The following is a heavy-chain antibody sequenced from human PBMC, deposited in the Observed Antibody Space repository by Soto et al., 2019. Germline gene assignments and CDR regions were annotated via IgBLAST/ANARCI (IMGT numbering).Heavy chain of an antibody. D-gene: IGHD5-12*01. Sequence: QVQLVQSGAEVKKPESSVKVSCKAPGGTFSTYAISWVRQAPGQGLEWMGGIITMLGTANYAQRFHDRVTITADESTNRVYMGLRSLRSEDTAVYFCASGIQVWLRRIHNGYAGWGQGTLVTVSS. CDR1: GGTFSTYA. V-gene: IGHV1-69*12. J-gene: IGHJ4*02. CDR3: ASGIQVWLRRIHNGYAG. CDR2: IITMLGTA.